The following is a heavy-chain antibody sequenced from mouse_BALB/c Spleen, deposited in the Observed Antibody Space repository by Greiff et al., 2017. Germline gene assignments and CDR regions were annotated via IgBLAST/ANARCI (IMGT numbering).Heavy chain of an antibody. CDR2: ISDGGSYT. CDR1: GFTFSDYY. V-gene: IGHV5-4*02. J-gene: IGHJ3*01. CDR3: ARDGAPAY. Sequence: EVMVVESGGGLVKPGGSLKLSCAASGFTFSDYYMYWVRQTPEKRLEWVATISDGGSYTYYPDSVKGRFTISRDNAKNNLYLQMSSLKSEDTAMYYCARDGAPAYWGQGTLVTVSA.